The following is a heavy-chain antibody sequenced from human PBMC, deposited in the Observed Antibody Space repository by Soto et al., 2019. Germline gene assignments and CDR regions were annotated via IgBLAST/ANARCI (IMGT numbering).Heavy chain of an antibody. CDR1: GFTFSSYA. D-gene: IGHD2-21*02. CDR3: AKDRAFASGGNSIPVQKPDY. J-gene: IGHJ4*02. CDR2: ISDSGGST. Sequence: EVQLLESGGGLVQPGGSLRLSCAASGFTFSSYAMSWVRQAPGKGLEWVSCISDSGGSTYYTDSVKGRFTISRDNSKNTLYLQMNSLRAEDTAVYYCAKDRAFASGGNSIPVQKPDYWGQGTLVTVSS. V-gene: IGHV3-23*01.